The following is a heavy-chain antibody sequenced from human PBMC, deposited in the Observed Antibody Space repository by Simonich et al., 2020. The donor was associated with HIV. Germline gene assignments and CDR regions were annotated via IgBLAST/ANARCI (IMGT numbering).Heavy chain of an antibody. V-gene: IGHV3-23*01. CDR2: ISGSGGST. CDR1: GFTFRNCA. J-gene: IGHJ4*02. Sequence: EVQLLESGGGLVQPGGSLRLSCTASGFTFRNCAMSWVRQGPGKGLEWVSAISGSGGSTYYTDSVKGRFTISRDNSKTTLHLQMNSLRAEDTAIYYCAKALSSSSYYFDYWGQGTLVTVSS. D-gene: IGHD6-6*01. CDR3: AKALSSSSYYFDY.